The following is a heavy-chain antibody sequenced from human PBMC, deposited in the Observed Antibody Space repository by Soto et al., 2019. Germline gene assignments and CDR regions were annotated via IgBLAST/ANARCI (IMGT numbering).Heavy chain of an antibody. CDR1: GGSISSYF. D-gene: IGHD3-3*01. CDR2: IYDGGDA. Sequence: SETLSLTCSVSGGSISSYFKNWIRQAPGKGLEWIGRIYDGGDANYNPSLKSRVTISLDTSKNQFSLKLSSVTAADTAVYYCVSSRTAVFGDALDIWALGTMVTVSS. V-gene: IGHV4-59*03. CDR3: VSSRTAVFGDALDI. J-gene: IGHJ3*02.